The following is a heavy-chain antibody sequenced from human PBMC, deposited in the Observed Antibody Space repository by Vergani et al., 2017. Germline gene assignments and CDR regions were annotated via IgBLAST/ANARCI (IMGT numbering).Heavy chain of an antibody. CDR3: ARDGRATMGYYYYGMDV. CDR1: GGTFSSYA. D-gene: IGHD5-12*01. J-gene: IGHJ6*02. CDR2: ISAYNGNT. V-gene: IGHV1-18*01. Sequence: QVQLVQSGAEVKKPGSSVKVSCKASGGTFSSYAISWVRQAPGQGLEWMGWISAYNGNTNYAQKLQGRVTMTTDTSTSTAYMELRSLRSDDTAVYYCARDGRATMGYYYYGMDVWGQGTTVTVSS.